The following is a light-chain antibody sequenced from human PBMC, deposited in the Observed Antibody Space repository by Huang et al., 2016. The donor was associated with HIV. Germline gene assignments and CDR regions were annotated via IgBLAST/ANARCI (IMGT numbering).Light chain of an antibody. CDR2: DAS. J-gene: IGKJ4*01. Sequence: EIEMTQSPATLSVSPGERATLACRASHSVDSDLAWYQQKPGQAPRLLIYDASPRATGIPAKFNGTGSGTEFSLSITNLQSEDFAVYYCQQYNDWPPLTFGGGTKVEI. V-gene: IGKV3-15*01. CDR3: QQYNDWPPLT. CDR1: HSVDSD.